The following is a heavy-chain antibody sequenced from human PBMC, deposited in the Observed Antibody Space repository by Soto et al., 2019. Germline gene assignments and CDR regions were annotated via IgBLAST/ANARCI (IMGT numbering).Heavy chain of an antibody. D-gene: IGHD6-13*01. CDR1: GGTFSSYA. Sequence: QVQLVQSGAEVKKPGSSVKVSCKASGGTFSSYAISWVRQAPGQGLEWMGGFIPIFGTANYTQKFQGRVTITADESTRTAYMELSSLRSEDTPVYYCARDLLGSSWYPYYYYDGMDVWGQGTTVTVSS. J-gene: IGHJ6*02. CDR3: ARDLLGSSWYPYYYYDGMDV. CDR2: FIPIFGTA. V-gene: IGHV1-69*01.